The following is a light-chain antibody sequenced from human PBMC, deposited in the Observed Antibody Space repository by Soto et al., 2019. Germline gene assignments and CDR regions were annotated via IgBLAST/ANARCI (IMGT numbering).Light chain of an antibody. CDR3: QQYGSSALT. Sequence: ELVLTQSPGTLSLSPGERATLSCRASQTVSSTYLAWYQHKRGQAPRLLIYDASSRPTGIPDRFSGSGSGTDFTLTINRLEHEDFAVYYCQQYGSSALTFGGGTKVEIK. V-gene: IGKV3-20*01. J-gene: IGKJ4*01. CDR2: DAS. CDR1: QTVSSTY.